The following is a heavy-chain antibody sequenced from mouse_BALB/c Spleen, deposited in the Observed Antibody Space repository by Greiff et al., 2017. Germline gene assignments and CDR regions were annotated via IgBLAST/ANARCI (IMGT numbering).Heavy chain of an antibody. V-gene: IGHV1-76*01. CDR3: ARGAMDY. CDR1: GYTFTDYY. Sequence: QVQLQQSGAELARPGASVKLSCKASGYTFTDYYINWVKQRTGQGLEWIGEIYPGSGNTYYNEKFKGKATLTADTSSSTAYMQLSSLTSEDSAVYFCARGAMDYWGQGTSVTVSS. J-gene: IGHJ4*01. CDR2: IYPGSGNT.